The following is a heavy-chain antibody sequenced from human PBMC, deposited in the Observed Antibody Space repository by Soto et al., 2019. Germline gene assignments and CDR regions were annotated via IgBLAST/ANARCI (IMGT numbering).Heavy chain of an antibody. V-gene: IGHV3-30*03. CDR2: ISYDGSNK. CDR1: GFTFSSYG. CDR3: ASRFDY. Sequence: GGSLRLSCAASGFTFSSYGMHWVRQAPGKGLEWVAVISYDGSNKYYADSVKGRFTISRDNSKNTLYLQMNSLRPEDTAVYYCASRFDYWGQGTQVTVSS. J-gene: IGHJ4*02.